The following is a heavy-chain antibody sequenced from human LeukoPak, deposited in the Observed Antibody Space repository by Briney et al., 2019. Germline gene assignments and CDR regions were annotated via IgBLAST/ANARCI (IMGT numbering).Heavy chain of an antibody. CDR1: GFMFSSYA. D-gene: IGHD4-11*01. V-gene: IGHV3-23*01. CDR2: ITGSGEAT. J-gene: IGHJ4*02. Sequence: GGSLSLSCAASGFMFSSYAMRWVRQAPGKGLEWVSSITGSGEATYYADSVQGRFTISRDNSKNTLYLQMNSLRVEDTAIYYCADSNYWYPVDYWGQGTLVTVSS. CDR3: ADSNYWYPVDY.